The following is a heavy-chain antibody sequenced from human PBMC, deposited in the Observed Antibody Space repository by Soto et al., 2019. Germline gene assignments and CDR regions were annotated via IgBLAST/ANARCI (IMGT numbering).Heavy chain of an antibody. Sequence: SETLSLTCTVSGGSISSSSYYWGWIRQPPGKGLEWIGSIYYSGSTYYNPSLKSRVTISVDTSKNQFSLKLSSVTAADTAVYYCARHGRANWGLGWFDPWGQGTLVTVSS. CDR2: IYYSGST. D-gene: IGHD7-27*01. CDR3: ARHGRANWGLGWFDP. J-gene: IGHJ5*02. CDR1: GGSISSSSYY. V-gene: IGHV4-39*01.